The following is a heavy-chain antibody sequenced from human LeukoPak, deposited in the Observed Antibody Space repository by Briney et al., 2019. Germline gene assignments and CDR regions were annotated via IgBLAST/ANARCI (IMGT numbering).Heavy chain of an antibody. V-gene: IGHV3-21*01. J-gene: IGHJ6*03. Sequence: GGSLRLSCAASGFTFNSYNMNWVRQAPGRGLEWVSSISSSSSYIYYADSVKGRFTISRDNAKNSLYLQMNSLRAEDTAVYYCARGPSRGPPFYYYYMDVWGKGTTVTISS. CDR2: ISSSSSYI. CDR1: GFTFNSYN. CDR3: ARGPSRGPPFYYYYMDV.